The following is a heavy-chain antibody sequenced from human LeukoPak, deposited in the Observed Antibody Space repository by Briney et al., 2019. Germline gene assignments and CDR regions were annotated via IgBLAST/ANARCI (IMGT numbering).Heavy chain of an antibody. V-gene: IGHV3-7*01. CDR2: IKQDGSEK. CDR3: ARERGGYYDSSGYDNFDY. CDR1: GFTFSRYW. J-gene: IGHJ4*02. Sequence: PGXXLRLSCAASGFTFSRYWMSWVRQAPGKGLEWVTNIKQDGSEKYYVDSVKGRFTISRDNAKTSLYLQMNSLRAEDTAVYYCARERGGYYDSSGYDNFDYWGQGTLVTVSS. D-gene: IGHD3-22*01.